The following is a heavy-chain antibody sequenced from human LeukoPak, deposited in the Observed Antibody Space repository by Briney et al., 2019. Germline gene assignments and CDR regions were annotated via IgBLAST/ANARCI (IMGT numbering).Heavy chain of an antibody. CDR3: AEPFRPYDYSNTVDY. Sequence: AGGSLRLSCAASGFTFSSYAMSWVRQAPGKGLEWVSAISGSGGSTYYADSVKGRFTISRDNSKNTLYLQMNSLRAEDTAVYYCAEPFRPYDYSNTVDYWGQGTLVTVSS. V-gene: IGHV3-23*01. D-gene: IGHD4-11*01. CDR1: GFTFSSYA. CDR2: ISGSGGST. J-gene: IGHJ4*02.